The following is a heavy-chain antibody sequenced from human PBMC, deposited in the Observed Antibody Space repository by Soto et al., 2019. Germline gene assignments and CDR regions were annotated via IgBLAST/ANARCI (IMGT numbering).Heavy chain of an antibody. CDR1: GYTFTSYY. V-gene: IGHV1-46*01. D-gene: IGHD2-21*02. CDR2: INPSGGST. Sequence: ASVKVSCKASGYTFTSYYMHWVRQAPGQGLEWIGIINPSGGSTSYAQKFQGRVTMTRDTSTSTVYMELSSLRSEDTAVYYCARERDCGGDCYWDQYYGMDVWGQGTTVTVSS. CDR3: ARERDCGGDCYWDQYYGMDV. J-gene: IGHJ6*02.